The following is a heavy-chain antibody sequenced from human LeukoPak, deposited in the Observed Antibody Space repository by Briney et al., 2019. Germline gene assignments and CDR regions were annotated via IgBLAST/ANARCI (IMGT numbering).Heavy chain of an antibody. J-gene: IGHJ3*02. D-gene: IGHD2-21*02. V-gene: IGHV3-21*01. CDR1: GFTFSRYS. CDR2: ISSSGGYI. Sequence: PGGSLRLSCGASGFTFSRYSMNWVRQAPGKGLEWVSSISSSGGYIYYADSVKGRFTISRDNAMNSLYLQMNSLRAEDTAVYYCASRNQYCGGDCFWAFDIWGQGTMVTVSS. CDR3: ASRNQYCGGDCFWAFDI.